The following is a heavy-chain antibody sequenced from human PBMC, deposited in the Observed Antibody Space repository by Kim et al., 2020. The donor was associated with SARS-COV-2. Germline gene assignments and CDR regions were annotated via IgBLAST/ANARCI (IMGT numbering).Heavy chain of an antibody. CDR3: ARPSLSYPPHDAFDI. Sequence: GGSLRLSCAASGFTFSSYSMNWVRQAPGKGLECVSSISSSSSYIYYADSVKGRFTISRDNAKNSLYLQMNSLRAEDTAVYYCARPSLSYPPHDAFDIWGQGTMVTVSS. J-gene: IGHJ3*02. CDR1: GFTFSSYS. V-gene: IGHV3-21*01. CDR2: ISSSSSYI.